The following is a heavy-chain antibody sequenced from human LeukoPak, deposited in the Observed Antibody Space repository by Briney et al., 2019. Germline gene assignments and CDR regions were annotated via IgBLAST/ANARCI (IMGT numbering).Heavy chain of an antibody. CDR2: IFNSGST. J-gene: IGHJ4*02. D-gene: IGHD2-2*01. CDR3: ALGDCSSTSCYVFDH. Sequence: SETPSLTCTVSGGYISSYYWSWIRQPPGKGLEWIGYIFNSGSTNYNPSLKSRVTISVDTSKNQFSLKLSSVTAADTAVYFCALGDCSSTSCYVFDHWGQGTLVTVSS. CDR1: GGYISSYY. V-gene: IGHV4-59*01.